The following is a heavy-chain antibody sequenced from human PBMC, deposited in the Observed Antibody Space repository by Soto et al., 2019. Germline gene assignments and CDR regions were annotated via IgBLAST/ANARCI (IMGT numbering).Heavy chain of an antibody. CDR1: GASLSRYY. D-gene: IGHD1-26*01. CDR3: VRDGTKNLRDRFEP. V-gene: IGHV4-4*07. Sequence: SETLSLTCNVSGASLSRYYWGWIRQPPGKGLEWIGRIYATGDTDYNPSLKSRISMSVDMSKKQFSLTLRSVTAADTAIYYCVRDGTKNLRDRFEPWGRGILVTVSS. J-gene: IGHJ5*02. CDR2: IYATGDT.